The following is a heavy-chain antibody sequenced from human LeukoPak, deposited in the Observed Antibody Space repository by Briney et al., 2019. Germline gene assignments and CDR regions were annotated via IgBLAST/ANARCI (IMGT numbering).Heavy chain of an antibody. D-gene: IGHD5-18*01. CDR1: GFTFSSYA. V-gene: IGHV3-30*04. CDR3: AKELWPYYFDY. Sequence: GRSLRLSCAASGFTFSSYAMHWVRQAPGKGLEWVAVISYDGSNKYYADSVKGRFTISRDNSKNTLYLQMNSLRAEDTAVYYCAKELWPYYFDYWGQGTLVTVSS. CDR2: ISYDGSNK. J-gene: IGHJ4*02.